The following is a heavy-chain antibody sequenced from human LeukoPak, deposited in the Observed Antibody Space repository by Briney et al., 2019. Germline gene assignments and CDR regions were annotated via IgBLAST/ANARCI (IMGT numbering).Heavy chain of an antibody. V-gene: IGHV4-34*01. CDR1: GGSFSGYY. CDR2: INHSGST. D-gene: IGHD4-17*01. J-gene: IGHJ4*02. CDR3: ARGRMTNGYFDY. Sequence: KPSETLSLTCAVYGGSFSGYYWSWIRRPPGKGLEWIGEINHSGSTNYNPSLKSRVTISVDTSKNQFSLKLSSVTAADTAVYYCARGRMTNGYFDYWGQGTLVTVSS.